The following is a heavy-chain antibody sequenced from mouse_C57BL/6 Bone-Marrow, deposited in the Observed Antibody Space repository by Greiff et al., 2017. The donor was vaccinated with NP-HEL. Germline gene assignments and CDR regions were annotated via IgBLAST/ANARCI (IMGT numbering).Heavy chain of an antibody. J-gene: IGHJ2*01. D-gene: IGHD2-4*01. CDR3: ARLSYYDYDFYFDY. Sequence: EVKLMESGGDLVKPGGSLKLSCAASGFTFSSYGMSWVRQTPDKRLEWVATISSGGSYTYYPDSVKGRFTISRDNAKNTLYLQMSSLKSEDTAMYYCARLSYYDYDFYFDYWGQGTTLTVSS. CDR1: GFTFSSYG. CDR2: ISSGGSYT. V-gene: IGHV5-6*01.